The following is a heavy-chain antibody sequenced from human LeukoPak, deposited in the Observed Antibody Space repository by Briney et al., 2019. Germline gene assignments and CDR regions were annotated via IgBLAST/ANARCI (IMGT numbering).Heavy chain of an antibody. CDR2: ISSSSSYI. J-gene: IGHJ4*02. V-gene: IGHV3-21*01. D-gene: IGHD3-10*01. CDR3: ARDCPHIGMTRGVYFDC. CDR1: GFTFSSYS. Sequence: PGGSLRLSCAASGFTFSSYSMNWVRQAPGKGLGWVSSISSSSSYIYYADSVKGRFTISRDNAKNSLYLQMNSLRGEDTAVYYCARDCPHIGMTRGVYFDCWGQGTLVTVSS.